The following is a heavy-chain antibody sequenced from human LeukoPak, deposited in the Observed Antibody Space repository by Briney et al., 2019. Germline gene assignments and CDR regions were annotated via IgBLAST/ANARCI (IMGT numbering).Heavy chain of an antibody. CDR1: GYTFTGYY. J-gene: IGHJ3*02. CDR3: ARGTMVRGRLDI. CDR2: MNPNSGKI. Sequence: ASVKVSCKASGYTFTGYYMHWVRQAPGQGLEWMGWMNPNSGKIDYAQKFRGRVTMTSNTSISTAYMDQSSLRSEDTAVYYCARGTMVRGRLDIWGRGTMVTVSS. D-gene: IGHD3-10*01. V-gene: IGHV1-8*02.